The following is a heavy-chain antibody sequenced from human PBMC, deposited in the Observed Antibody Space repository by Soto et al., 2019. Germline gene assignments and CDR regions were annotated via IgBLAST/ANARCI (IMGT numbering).Heavy chain of an antibody. CDR3: ARDVFSAAGLPDTIYGMDV. Sequence: QLQLQESGPGLVKPSETLSLTCTVSGGSISSSSYYWGWIRQPPGKGLEWIGSIYYSGSTYYNPSLKSRVTISVDTSKNQFSLKLSSVTAADTAVYYCARDVFSAAGLPDTIYGMDVWGQGTTVTVSS. V-gene: IGHV4-39*02. D-gene: IGHD6-13*01. CDR2: IYYSGST. J-gene: IGHJ6*02. CDR1: GGSISSSSYY.